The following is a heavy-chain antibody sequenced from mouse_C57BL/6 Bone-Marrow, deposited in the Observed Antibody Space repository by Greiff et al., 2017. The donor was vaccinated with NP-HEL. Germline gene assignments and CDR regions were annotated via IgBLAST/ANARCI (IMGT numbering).Heavy chain of an antibody. CDR1: GYTFTDYN. V-gene: IGHV1-18*01. D-gene: IGHD1-1*01. Sequence: EVQLQQSGPELVKPGASVKIPCKASGYTFTDYNMDWVKQSHGKSLEWIGDINPNNGGTIYNQKFKGKATLTVDRSSSTAYMELRSLTSEDTAVYYCARDDYGSSWYFDVWGTGTTVTVSS. CDR2: INPNNGGT. CDR3: ARDDYGSSWYFDV. J-gene: IGHJ1*03.